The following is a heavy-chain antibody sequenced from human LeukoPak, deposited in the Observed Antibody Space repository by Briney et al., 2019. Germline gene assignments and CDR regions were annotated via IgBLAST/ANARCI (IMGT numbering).Heavy chain of an antibody. CDR1: GFTFSSYG. J-gene: IGHJ1*01. CDR3: ARGHYYDSSGYPEH. V-gene: IGHV3-33*01. Sequence: PGGSLRLSCAASGFTFSSYGMHWVRQAPGKGLEWVAVIWYDGSNKYYADSVKGRFTISRDNSKNTLYLQMNSLRAEDTAVYYCARGHYYDSSGYPEHWGQGTLVTVSS. D-gene: IGHD3-22*01. CDR2: IWYDGSNK.